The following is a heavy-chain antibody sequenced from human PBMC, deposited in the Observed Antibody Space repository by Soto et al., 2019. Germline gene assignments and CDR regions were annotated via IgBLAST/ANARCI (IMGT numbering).Heavy chain of an antibody. J-gene: IGHJ6*02. Sequence: SVKVSCKASGGTFSSYAISWVRQAPGQGLEWMGGIIPIFGTANYAQKFQGRVTITADESTSTAYMELSSLRSEDTAVYYCARSHHYYGSGRLNYGMDVWGQGTKVTVYS. CDR3: ARSHHYYGSGRLNYGMDV. CDR1: GGTFSSYA. D-gene: IGHD3-10*01. V-gene: IGHV1-69*13. CDR2: IIPIFGTA.